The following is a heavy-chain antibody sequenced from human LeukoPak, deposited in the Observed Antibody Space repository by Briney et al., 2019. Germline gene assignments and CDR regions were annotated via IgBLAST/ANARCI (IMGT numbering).Heavy chain of an antibody. D-gene: IGHD5-24*01. CDR2: IYYSGST. J-gene: IGHJ4*02. CDR3: ASVRRDGYNRYFDY. V-gene: IGHV4-31*03. Sequence: SQTLSLTCTVSGGSISSGGYYWSWIRQHPGKGLEWIGYIYYSGSTYYNPSLKSRVTISVDTSKNQFSLKLSSVTAADTAVYYCASVRRDGYNRYFDYWGQGTQVTVSS. CDR1: GGSISSGGYY.